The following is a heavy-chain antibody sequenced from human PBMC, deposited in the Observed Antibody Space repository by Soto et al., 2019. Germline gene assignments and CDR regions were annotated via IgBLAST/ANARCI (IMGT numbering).Heavy chain of an antibody. CDR1: GGTFSSYA. V-gene: IGHV1-69*06. CDR2: IIPIFGTA. CDR3: ASVDDYGDYRWFDP. Sequence: SVKVSCKASGGTFSSYAISWVRQAPGQGLEWMGGIIPIFGTANYAQKFQGRVTITADKSTSTAYLELSSLRSEDTAVYYCASVDDYGDYRWFDPWGQGTLVTVSS. D-gene: IGHD4-17*01. J-gene: IGHJ5*02.